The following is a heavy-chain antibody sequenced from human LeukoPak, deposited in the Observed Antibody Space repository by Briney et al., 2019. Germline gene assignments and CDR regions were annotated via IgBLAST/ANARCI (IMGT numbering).Heavy chain of an antibody. J-gene: IGHJ6*03. CDR2: ITYDGTDK. V-gene: IGHV3-30*03. Sequence: GGSLRLSCAASGFTFSRYGMQWVRQAPGKGLEWVAIITYDGTDKNYADSVKGRFTISRDNSKSTVYLQMNSLRAEDTAVYYCAREGIGRYYYYYYMDVWGKGTTVTISS. CDR3: AREGIGRYYYYYYMDV. D-gene: IGHD1-1*01. CDR1: GFTFSRYG.